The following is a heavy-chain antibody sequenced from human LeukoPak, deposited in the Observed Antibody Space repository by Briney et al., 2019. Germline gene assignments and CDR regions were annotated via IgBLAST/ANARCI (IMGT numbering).Heavy chain of an antibody. Sequence: ASVKVSCKASGYTFTSYHMHWVRQAPGQGLEWMGIINPSGGSTSYAQKFQGRVTMTRDTSTSTVYMELSSLRSEDTAVYYCARAAAGNYFDYWGQGTLVTVSS. J-gene: IGHJ4*02. CDR3: ARAAAGNYFDY. V-gene: IGHV1-46*01. CDR1: GYTFTSYH. CDR2: INPSGGST. D-gene: IGHD6-13*01.